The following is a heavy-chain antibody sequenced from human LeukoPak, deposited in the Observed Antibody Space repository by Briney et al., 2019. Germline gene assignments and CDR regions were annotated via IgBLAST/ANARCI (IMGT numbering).Heavy chain of an antibody. CDR3: ARRRESSGLIFDY. CDR1: GGTFSSYA. Sequence: SVKVSCKASGGTFSSYAISWVRQATGQGLEWMGRIIPIFGTANYAQKFQGRVTITTDESTSTAYMELSSLRSEDTAVYYCARRRESSGLIFDYWGQGTLVTVSS. J-gene: IGHJ4*02. CDR2: IIPIFGTA. D-gene: IGHD6-19*01. V-gene: IGHV1-69*05.